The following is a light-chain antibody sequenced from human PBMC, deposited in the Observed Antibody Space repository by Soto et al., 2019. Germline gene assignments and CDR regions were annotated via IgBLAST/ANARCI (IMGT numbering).Light chain of an antibody. CDR3: QQYDDWPPLT. CDR2: GSS. CDR1: QNVRSS. J-gene: IGKJ4*01. V-gene: IGKV3-15*01. Sequence: ETVTTQSPATLSVSPGERATLSCRVSQNVRSSLAWYQQKPGQAPRLIIFGSSTRAPGIPARFSGGGSGTEFNLTISSLQSEDFAIYYCQQYDDWPPLTFGGGTRVDIK.